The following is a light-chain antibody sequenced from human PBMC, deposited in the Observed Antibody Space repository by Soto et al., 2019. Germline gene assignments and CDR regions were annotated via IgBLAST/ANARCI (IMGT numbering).Light chain of an antibody. Sequence: QSVLTQPPSASGTPGQRVTISCSGGSSNIGSNTVIWHQQLPGTAPKLLIYSNTQRPSGVPDRFSGSKSGTSASLAISGLQSEDEADYYCAAWDDSLNGFVFGTGTKVTVL. V-gene: IGLV1-44*01. CDR3: AAWDDSLNGFV. CDR2: SNT. CDR1: SSNIGSNT. J-gene: IGLJ1*01.